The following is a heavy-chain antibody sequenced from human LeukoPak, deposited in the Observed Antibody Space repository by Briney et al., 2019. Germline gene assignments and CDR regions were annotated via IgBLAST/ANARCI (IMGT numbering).Heavy chain of an antibody. Sequence: SETLSLTCTVSGGSISSGGYYWSWIRQHPGKGLEWIGYIYYSGSTYYNPSLKSRVTISVDTSKNQFSLKLSSVTAADTAVYYCARGGGYSYGPDAFDIWGQGTMVTVSS. CDR1: GGSISSGGYY. D-gene: IGHD5-18*01. J-gene: IGHJ3*02. V-gene: IGHV4-31*03. CDR2: IYYSGST. CDR3: ARGGGYSYGPDAFDI.